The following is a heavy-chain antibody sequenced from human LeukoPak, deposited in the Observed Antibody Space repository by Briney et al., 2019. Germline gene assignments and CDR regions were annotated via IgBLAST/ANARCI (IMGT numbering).Heavy chain of an antibody. CDR2: INPSGGST. D-gene: IGHD3-3*01. CDR3: VRDLNDFWSGYSFDP. V-gene: IGHV1-46*01. CDR1: GYTFTSYY. J-gene: IGHJ5*02. Sequence: ASVKVSCKASGYTFTSYYMHWVRQAPGQGLEWMGIINPSGGSTSYAQKFQGRVTMTRDTSTSTVYMELSSLRSEDTAVYYCVRDLNDFWSGYSFDPWGQGTLVTVSS.